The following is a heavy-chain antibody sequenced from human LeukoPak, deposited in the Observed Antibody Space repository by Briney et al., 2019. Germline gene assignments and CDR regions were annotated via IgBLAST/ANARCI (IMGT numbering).Heavy chain of an antibody. V-gene: IGHV1-2*02. CDR3: ARARVGAPNDY. CDR1: RYTFTGCY. J-gene: IGHJ4*02. CDR2: INPKSGGT. D-gene: IGHD1-26*01. Sequence: GASVKVSCKASRYTFTGCYMHWVRQAPGQGPEWMGWINPKSGGTNYAHNFQGRVTMTRDTSISTAYMELSGLRYDDTAVYYCARARVGAPNDYWGQGTLVTVSS.